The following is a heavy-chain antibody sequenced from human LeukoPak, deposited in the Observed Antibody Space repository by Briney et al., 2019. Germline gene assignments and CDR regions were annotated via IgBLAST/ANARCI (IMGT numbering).Heavy chain of an antibody. J-gene: IGHJ4*02. CDR1: GFTFSDYY. CDR3: ARSEAAFDY. V-gene: IGHV3-11*01. CDR2: ISSSGNTI. Sequence: GGSLRLSCAASGFTFSDYYRSWIRQAPGKGLVWVSYISSSGNTIYYADSVKGRFTISRDNAKNSLFLQMNSLRDEDTAVYYCARSEAAFDYWGQGTLVTVSS.